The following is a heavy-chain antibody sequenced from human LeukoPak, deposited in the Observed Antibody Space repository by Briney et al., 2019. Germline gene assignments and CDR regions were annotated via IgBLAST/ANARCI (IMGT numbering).Heavy chain of an antibody. Sequence: ASVKVSCKASGYTFTGYYMHWVRQAPGQGLEWMGWINPNSGGTNYAQKFQGRVTMPRHTSISTAYMELSRLRSDDTAVYYCARVVTRGDFWSGYEHWGQGTLVTVSS. V-gene: IGHV1-2*02. J-gene: IGHJ1*01. CDR3: ARVVTRGDFWSGYEH. CDR2: INPNSGGT. D-gene: IGHD3-3*01. CDR1: GYTFTGYY.